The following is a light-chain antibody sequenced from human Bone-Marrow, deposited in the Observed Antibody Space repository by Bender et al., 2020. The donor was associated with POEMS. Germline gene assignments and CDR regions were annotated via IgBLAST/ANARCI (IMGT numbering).Light chain of an antibody. CDR1: KSDVGGYNF. J-gene: IGLJ3*02. Sequence: QSALTQPASVSGSPGQSITISCTGPKSDVGGYNFVTWYQHHPGKAPKLMIYDVSKRPSGVPDRFSGCKSGNTASLTISGLQAEDEADYYCCSYAGTYSWVFGGGTKLTVL. V-gene: IGLV2-11*01. CDR3: CSYAGTYSWV. CDR2: DVS.